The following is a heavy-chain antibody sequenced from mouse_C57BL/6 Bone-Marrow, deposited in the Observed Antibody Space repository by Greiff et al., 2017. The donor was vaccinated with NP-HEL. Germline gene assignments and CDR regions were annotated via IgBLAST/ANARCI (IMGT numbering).Heavy chain of an antibody. V-gene: IGHV14-4*01. CDR3: TLLYGYDAFYYAMDY. CDR2: IDPENGDT. Sequence: EVQLQQSGAELVRPGASVKLSCTASGFNIKDDYMHWVKQRPEQGLEWIGWIDPENGDTEYASKFQGKATITADTSSNTAYLQLSSLTSEDTAVYYCTLLYGYDAFYYAMDYWGQGTSVTVSS. D-gene: IGHD2-2*01. CDR1: GFNIKDDY. J-gene: IGHJ4*01.